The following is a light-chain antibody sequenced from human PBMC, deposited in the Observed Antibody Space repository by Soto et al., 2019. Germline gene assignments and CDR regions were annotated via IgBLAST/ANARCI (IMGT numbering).Light chain of an antibody. Sequence: EIVLTQSPATLSLSPGERATLSCRASQSVSSCLAWYQQKPGQAPRLLIYDASNRATGIPARFSGSGSGTDFTLTISGLEPEEFAVYYCHHLSNLPRTFGQGTKVEIK. CDR3: HHLSNLPRT. CDR2: DAS. V-gene: IGKV3-11*01. J-gene: IGKJ1*01. CDR1: QSVSSC.